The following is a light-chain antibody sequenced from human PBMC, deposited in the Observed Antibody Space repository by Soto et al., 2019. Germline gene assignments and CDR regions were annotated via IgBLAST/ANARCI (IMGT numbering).Light chain of an antibody. CDR3: HQYYTTVGS. CDR2: WAS. J-gene: IGKJ3*01. Sequence: DIVMTQSPDSLAVSLGERATINCKSSRNILYSPTNRDYLAWYQQKPGQPPKLLIYWASTRESGVPDRFSGSGSGTDFTLTIRSLQAEDVAVYYCHQYYTTVGSFGPGTKVDIK. V-gene: IGKV4-1*01. CDR1: RNILYSPTNRDY.